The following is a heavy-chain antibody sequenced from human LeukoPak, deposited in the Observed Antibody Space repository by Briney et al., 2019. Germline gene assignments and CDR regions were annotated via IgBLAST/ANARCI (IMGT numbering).Heavy chain of an antibody. CDR3: ARDRHYDYVWGSYRSYYFDY. D-gene: IGHD3-16*02. V-gene: IGHV4-4*02. Sequence: SETLSLTCAVSGGSISSSNWWSWVRQPPGQGLEWIGEIYHSGSTNYNPSLKSRVTISVDKSKNQFSLKLSSVTAADTAVYYCARDRHYDYVWGSYRSYYFDYWGQGTLVTVSS. J-gene: IGHJ4*02. CDR2: IYHSGST. CDR1: GGSISSSNW.